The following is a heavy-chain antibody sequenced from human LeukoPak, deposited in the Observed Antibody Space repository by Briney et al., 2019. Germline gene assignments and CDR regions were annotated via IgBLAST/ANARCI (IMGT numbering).Heavy chain of an antibody. Sequence: GGSLRLSCVAYGFTLTDYYMSWIRQAPGRGLEWVSDISGSGRNVYYGDSVKGRFTISRDNAKNSLYLQMNNLRAEDTAVYYCARSIGYYDTMDVWGQGTTVTVSS. D-gene: IGHD3-22*01. CDR2: ISGSGRNV. CDR1: GFTLTDYY. V-gene: IGHV3-11*01. J-gene: IGHJ6*02. CDR3: ARSIGYYDTMDV.